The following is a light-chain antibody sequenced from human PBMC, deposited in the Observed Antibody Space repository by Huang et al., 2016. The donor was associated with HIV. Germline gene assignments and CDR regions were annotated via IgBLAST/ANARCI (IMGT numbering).Light chain of an antibody. CDR1: RSVGSF. V-gene: IGKV3-11*01. Sequence: EIVLTQSPATLSLSPGERAPLSCRASRSVGSFLAWYQQKPGQAPRLLIYDESYRATVIPARFSGSGSGTDFTLTISGLEPEDFAVYYCQQRTYSFTFGPGTKVD. CDR3: QQRTYSFT. J-gene: IGKJ3*01. CDR2: DES.